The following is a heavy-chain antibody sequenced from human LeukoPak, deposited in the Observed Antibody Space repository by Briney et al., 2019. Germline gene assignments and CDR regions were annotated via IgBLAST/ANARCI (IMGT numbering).Heavy chain of an antibody. CDR1: GFTFSSYE. V-gene: IGHV3-48*03. D-gene: IGHD3-10*02. Sequence: GGSLRLSCAASGFTFSSYEMNWVRQAPGKGLEWVSYISSSGSTIYYADSVKGRFTISRDNAKNSLYLQMNTLRAEDTAVYYCAELGITMIGGVWGKGTTVTIS. CDR2: ISSSGSTI. CDR3: AELGITMIGGV. J-gene: IGHJ6*03.